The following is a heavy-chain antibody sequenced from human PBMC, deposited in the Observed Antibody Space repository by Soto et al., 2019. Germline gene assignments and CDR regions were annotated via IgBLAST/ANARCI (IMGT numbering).Heavy chain of an antibody. CDR2: ITADGGT. Sequence: EVQVLESGGGLVQPGGSLRLSCEGSGFTVSSHAMTWIRQAPGKGPEWVSTITADGGTYYADSVKGRFAMSRDTSESTXXLRMNSLGAEDTAAYYCAPHVSCSGGSCQYDAFAIRGQGTMGTVSS. CDR1: GFTVSSHA. CDR3: APHVSCSGGSCQYDAFAI. D-gene: IGHD2-15*01. J-gene: IGHJ3*02. V-gene: IGHV3-23*01.